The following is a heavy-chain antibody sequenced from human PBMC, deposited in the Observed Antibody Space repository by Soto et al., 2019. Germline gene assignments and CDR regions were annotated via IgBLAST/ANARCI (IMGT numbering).Heavy chain of an antibody. Sequence: XGSLRVSSQASGLTVSSSYMSWVRQAPGKGLHWVSVIYSAGSTYYANSVKGRFTISRDISTNMVYLQMSSLTDEDTAVYYCARASEQEYSSAIFFDFWGQGALVTVSS. CDR1: GLTVSSSY. CDR3: ARASEQEYSSAIFFDF. D-gene: IGHD5-18*01. J-gene: IGHJ4*02. V-gene: IGHV3-53*01. CDR2: IYSAGST.